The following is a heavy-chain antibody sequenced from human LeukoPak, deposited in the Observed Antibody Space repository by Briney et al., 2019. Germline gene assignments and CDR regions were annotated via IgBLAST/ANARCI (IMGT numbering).Heavy chain of an antibody. D-gene: IGHD6-19*01. CDR1: GFTFSSYG. J-gene: IGHJ4*02. CDR3: ARDDTVAGTGYFDY. Sequence: PGGSLRLSCAASGFTFSSYGMHWVRRAPGKGLEWVAVISYDGSNKYYADSVKGRFTISRDNSKNTLYLQMNSLRAEDTAVYYCARDDTVAGTGYFDYWGQGTLVTVSS. CDR2: ISYDGSNK. V-gene: IGHV3-30*03.